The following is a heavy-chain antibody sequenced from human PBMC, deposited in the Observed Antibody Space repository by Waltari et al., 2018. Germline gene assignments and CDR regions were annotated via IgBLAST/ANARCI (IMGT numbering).Heavy chain of an antibody. Sequence: QVQLQESGPGLVKPSETLSPTCAVSGYSISSGYYWGWLRQPPGKGLEWIGRIYHSGSTYYNPSLEVHITKSVDTSENQYSLKLSAVTAADTAVYYCARGSSSSRFDNWGQRTLVTVSS. CDR2: IYHSGST. CDR1: GYSISSGYY. J-gene: IGHJ4*02. D-gene: IGHD6-6*01. CDR3: ARGSSSSRFDN. V-gene: IGHV4-38-2*01.